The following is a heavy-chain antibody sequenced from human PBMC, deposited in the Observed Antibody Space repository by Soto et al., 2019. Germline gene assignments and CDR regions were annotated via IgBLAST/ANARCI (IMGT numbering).Heavy chain of an antibody. D-gene: IGHD4-4*01. CDR2: IIPIFGTA. CDR1: RGFFQGKA. Sequence: SVQLCWEASRGFFQGKARSCVRQAPGQGLEWMGGIIPIFGTANYAQKFQGRVTITADESTSTAYMELSSLRSEDTAVYECASTTSLIQSQYEYWGQGIRVTVSS. CDR3: ASTTSLIQSQYEY. J-gene: IGHJ4*02. V-gene: IGHV1-69*01.